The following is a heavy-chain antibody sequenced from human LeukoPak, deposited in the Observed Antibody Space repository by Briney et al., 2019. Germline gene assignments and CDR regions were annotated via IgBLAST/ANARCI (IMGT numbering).Heavy chain of an antibody. CDR2: VTDSGST. CDR1: GGSFSGYY. J-gene: IGHJ6*03. D-gene: IGHD3-10*01. CDR3: ARGPYYYGSGSRDYYYMDV. V-gene: IGHV4-34*01. Sequence: SETLSFTCAVYGGSFSGYYWSWIRQPPGKGLEWIGEVTDSGSTNYNPSLKSRVTISVDTSKNQFSLELSSVTAADTAVYYCARGPYYYGSGSRDYYYMDVWGKGTTVTVSS.